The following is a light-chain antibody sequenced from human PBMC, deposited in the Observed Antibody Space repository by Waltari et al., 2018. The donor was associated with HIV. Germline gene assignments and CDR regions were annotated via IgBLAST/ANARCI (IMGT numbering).Light chain of an antibody. Sequence: QSVLTQPPSVSAAPGQRVTVSCSGSSSNLGYTSASWYQHLPGEAPKLLISENDQRPSGIPDRFSASKSDTSATLGISGPQTGDEADYYCQVWDSDLNAVVFGGGTRVTVL. J-gene: IGLJ3*02. V-gene: IGLV1-51*02. CDR3: QVWDSDLNAVV. CDR1: SSNLGYTS. CDR2: END.